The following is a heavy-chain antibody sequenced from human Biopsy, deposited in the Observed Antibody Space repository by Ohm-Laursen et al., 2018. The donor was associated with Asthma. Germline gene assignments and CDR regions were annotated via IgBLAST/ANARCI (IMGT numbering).Heavy chain of an antibody. CDR3: ARDVDLRSVY. D-gene: IGHD2-15*01. CDR2: IKEDGSEK. CDR1: GFTFSDCP. Sequence: SLRLSCAASGFTFSDCPMTWVRQAPGKGLEWVANIKEDGSEKNYVDSVKGRFTISRDNGKNSLYLQMNSLRAEDTAVYYCARDVDLRSVYWGQGALVTVSS. V-gene: IGHV3-7*05. J-gene: IGHJ4*02.